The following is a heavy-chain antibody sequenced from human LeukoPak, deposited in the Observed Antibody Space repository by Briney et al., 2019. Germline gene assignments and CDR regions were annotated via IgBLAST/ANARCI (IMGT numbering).Heavy chain of an antibody. CDR3: ARARSEDTYYFDY. CDR1: GGSISSGDYY. CDR2: IYYSGST. Sequence: SETLSLTCTVSGGSISSGDYYWSWIRQPPGKGLEWIGYIYYSGSTYYNPSLKSRVTISVDTSKNQFSLKLSSVTAADTAVYYCARARSEDTYYFDYWGQGTLVTVSS. D-gene: IGHD6-6*01. V-gene: IGHV4-30-4*01. J-gene: IGHJ4*02.